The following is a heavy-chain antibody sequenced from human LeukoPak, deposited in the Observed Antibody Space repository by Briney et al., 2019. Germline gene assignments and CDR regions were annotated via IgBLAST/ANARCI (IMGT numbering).Heavy chain of an antibody. V-gene: IGHV3-48*01. CDR2: INSSSSTI. J-gene: IGHJ4*02. CDR1: GFTFSSYS. CDR3: ARGIYCSSSSCYRGDFDY. Sequence: EGSLRLSCAASGFTFSSYSMNWVRQAPGKGLEWVSYINSSSSTIYYADSLKGRFTISRDNAKNSLYLQMNSLRAEDTAVYYCARGIYCSSSSCYRGDFDYWGQGTLVTVSS. D-gene: IGHD2-2*02.